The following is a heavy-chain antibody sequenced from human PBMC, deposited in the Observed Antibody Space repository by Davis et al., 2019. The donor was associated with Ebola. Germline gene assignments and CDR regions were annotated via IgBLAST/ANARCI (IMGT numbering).Heavy chain of an antibody. J-gene: IGHJ6*04. Sequence: GESLKISCAVSGFTLSNHGMSWVRQAPGKGLEWVSAISGSGGSTYYADSVKGRFTISRDNSKKTLYLQMNSLRAEDTAVYYCAKSGLSFGVVKYHYGMDVWGKGTTVTVSS. CDR1: GFTLSNHG. V-gene: IGHV3-23*01. D-gene: IGHD3-3*01. CDR2: ISGSGGST. CDR3: AKSGLSFGVVKYHYGMDV.